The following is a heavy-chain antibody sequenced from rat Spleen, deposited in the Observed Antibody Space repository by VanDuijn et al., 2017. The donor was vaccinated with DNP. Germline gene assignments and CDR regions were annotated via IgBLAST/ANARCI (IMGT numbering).Heavy chain of an antibody. CDR3: VGRPPPTRGPFDY. D-gene: IGHD1-4*01. J-gene: IGHJ2*01. V-gene: IGHV5S14*01. CDR2: ISHPGDNT. CDR1: GFTFSNYG. Sequence: EVQLVESGGGLVQPGRSLKLSCAASGFTFSNYGMAWVRQTPTKGLEWVASISHPGDNTYYSDSVKGRFTISRDNVKSTLYLQMDSLRSEDTATYYCVGRPPPTRGPFDYWGQGVTVTVSS.